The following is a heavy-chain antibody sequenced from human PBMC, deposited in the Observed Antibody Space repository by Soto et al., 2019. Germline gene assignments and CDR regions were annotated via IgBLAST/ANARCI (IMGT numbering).Heavy chain of an antibody. D-gene: IGHD4-17*01. CDR1: GGSFSGYY. V-gene: IGHV4-34*01. Sequence: PSEMLSLTCAVYGGSFSGYYWSWIRQPPGKGLEWIGEINHSGSTNYNPSLKSRVTISVDTSKNQFSLKLSSVTAADTAVYYCARGVVTVNYWGQGTLVTVSS. CDR3: ARGVVTVNY. J-gene: IGHJ4*02. CDR2: INHSGST.